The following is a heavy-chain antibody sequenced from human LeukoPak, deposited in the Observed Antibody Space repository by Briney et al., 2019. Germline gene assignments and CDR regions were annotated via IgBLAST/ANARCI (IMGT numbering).Heavy chain of an antibody. D-gene: IGHD1-14*01. CDR1: GFTFNNYW. CDR2: IKRDGTDK. Sequence: GGSLRLSCAASGFTFNNYWMSWVRQAPGKGLEWLANIKRDGTDKYYVGSVEGRFTISRDNAKNSLFLQMSSLRAEDTAIYYCTRALYNTGSYPDYFDSWGQGTLVTVSS. J-gene: IGHJ4*02. CDR3: TRALYNTGSYPDYFDS. V-gene: IGHV3-7*01.